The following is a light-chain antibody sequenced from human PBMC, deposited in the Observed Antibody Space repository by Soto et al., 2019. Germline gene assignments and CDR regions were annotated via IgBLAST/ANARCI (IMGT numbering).Light chain of an antibody. CDR3: QQYSTYPIP. CDR1: QSISSW. J-gene: IGKJ5*01. CDR2: DAS. Sequence: DIRMSTSPSTLSASTGDRVTITCRASQSISSWVAWYQQKPGKAPKLLISDASGLQSGVPSRFSGSGSGTEFTLTISSPQPNDFATYYCQQYSTYPIPFGQGTRLAIK. V-gene: IGKV1-5*01.